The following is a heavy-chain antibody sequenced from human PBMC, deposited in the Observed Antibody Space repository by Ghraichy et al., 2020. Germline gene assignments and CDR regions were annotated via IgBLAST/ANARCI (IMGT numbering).Heavy chain of an antibody. Sequence: ASVKVSCKTSGYRVNIYPITWLRQAPRQGLEWLGWVNLKTGDTDFAQRLRGRVSFTADSSTTTAYMDLKSLRADDTAGYFCLSGMGTIGTTDWGQGTLVTFS. J-gene: IGHJ4*02. V-gene: IGHV1-18*04. D-gene: IGHD1-1*01. CDR2: VNLKTGDT. CDR1: GYRVNIYP. CDR3: LSGMGTIGTTD.